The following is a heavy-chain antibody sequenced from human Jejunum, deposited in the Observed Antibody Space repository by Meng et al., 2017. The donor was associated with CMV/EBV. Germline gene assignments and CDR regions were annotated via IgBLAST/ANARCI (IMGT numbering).Heavy chain of an antibody. J-gene: IGHJ4*02. CDR1: GYTIRNYP. Sequence: AASGYTIRNYPIHWVRQAPGKGLEWVAGVSNDGDTTYQADSVKGRFSISRDNSKNTVYLQMNSLRREDTAVYFCARENDYRNYFDSWGRGTLVTVSS. CDR2: VSNDGDTT. CDR3: ARENDYRNYFDS. D-gene: IGHD4-11*01. V-gene: IGHV3-30-3*01.